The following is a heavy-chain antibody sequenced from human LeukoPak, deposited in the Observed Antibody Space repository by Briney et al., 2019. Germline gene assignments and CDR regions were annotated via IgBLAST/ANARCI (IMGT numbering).Heavy chain of an antibody. V-gene: IGHV3-53*01. CDR1: GFTFSTFW. J-gene: IGHJ3*02. CDR2: IYSGGTT. Sequence: PGGSLRLSCAASGFTFSTFWMSWVRQTPGKGLEWVSVIYSGGTTYYADSVKGRFTISRDNPKNTLYLQMNSLRAEDTAVYYCARDLIVGGNHDAFDIWGQGTMVTVSS. D-gene: IGHD1-26*01. CDR3: ARDLIVGGNHDAFDI.